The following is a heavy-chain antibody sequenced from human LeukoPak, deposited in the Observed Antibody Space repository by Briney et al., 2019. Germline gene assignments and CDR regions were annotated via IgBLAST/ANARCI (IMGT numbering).Heavy chain of an antibody. CDR1: GDSVSSTSAA. V-gene: IGHV6-1*01. CDR2: TYSRSKWYN. J-gene: IGHJ4*02. D-gene: IGHD3-22*01. CDR3: ARALNYYDSSGYLPDHYFDY. Sequence: LQTLSLACAISGDSVSSTSAAWNWIRQSPSGGLEWLGRTYSRSKWYNDYAVSVKSRITINPDTSQNQFSLQLNSVTPEDTAVYYCARALNYYDSSGYLPDHYFDYWGQGTLVTVSS.